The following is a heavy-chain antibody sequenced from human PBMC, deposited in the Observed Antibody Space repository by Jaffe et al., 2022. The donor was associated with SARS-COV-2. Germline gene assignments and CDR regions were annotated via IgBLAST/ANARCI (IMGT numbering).Heavy chain of an antibody. V-gene: IGHV3-7*03. CDR1: GFSFSSFW. Sequence: EVQLVESGGGWVQPGGSLRLSCAASGFSFSSFWMSWVRQAPGRGPEWVANIKQIGSEADYVESVKGRFAISRDNAKNTVYLQMNNLRVEDTALYYCARSRSGYWGQGTLVTVSS. CDR2: IKQIGSEA. J-gene: IGHJ1*01. D-gene: IGHD3-22*01. CDR3: ARSRSGY.